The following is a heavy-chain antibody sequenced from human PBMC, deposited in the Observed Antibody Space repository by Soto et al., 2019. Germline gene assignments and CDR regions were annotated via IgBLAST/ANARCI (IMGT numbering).Heavy chain of an antibody. CDR2: ISGSGGST. Sequence: PGGSLRLSCVASGFTFSIFAMSWVRQSPGKGLERVSTISGSGGSTYYADAVKGRFSISRDNSMGTLYLQMKSLRVEDTAIYYCAKEVSLGSTVDLGYWGQGTLVTVSS. CDR1: GFTFSIFA. D-gene: IGHD7-27*01. CDR3: AKEVSLGSTVDLGY. J-gene: IGHJ4*02. V-gene: IGHV3-23*01.